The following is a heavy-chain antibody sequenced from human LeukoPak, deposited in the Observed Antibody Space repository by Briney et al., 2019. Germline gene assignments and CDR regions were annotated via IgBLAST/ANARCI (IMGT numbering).Heavy chain of an antibody. CDR3: ARGGIKDCSRTSCYPYNWFDP. CDR2: IYSSGST. CDR1: GGSISSYY. J-gene: IGHJ5*02. V-gene: IGHV4-4*07. D-gene: IGHD2-2*01. Sequence: SSETLSLACTVSGGSISSYYWSWIRQPAGRGLEWIGRIYSSGSTNYNPSLKSRVTMSVDTSKNQFSLKLSSVTAADTAVYYCARGGIKDCSRTSCYPYNWFDPWGQGTLVTVSS.